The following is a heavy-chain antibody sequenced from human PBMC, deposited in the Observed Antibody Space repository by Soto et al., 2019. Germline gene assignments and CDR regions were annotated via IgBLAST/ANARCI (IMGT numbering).Heavy chain of an antibody. CDR3: ASVGEAGAAGIYGGGVDV. J-gene: IGHJ6*02. CDR1: CGSISSSSYY. D-gene: IGHD6-13*01. Sequence: SETLSLTCTVSCGSISSSSYYWGWIRQPPGKGLEWIGSIYYSGSTYYNPSLKSRVTISVDTSKNQFSLKLSSVTAADTAVYYCASVGEAGAAGIYGGGVDVWGQGTTVTVSS. V-gene: IGHV4-39*07. CDR2: IYYSGST.